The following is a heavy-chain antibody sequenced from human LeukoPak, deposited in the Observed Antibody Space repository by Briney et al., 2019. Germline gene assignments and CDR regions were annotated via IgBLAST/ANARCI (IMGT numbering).Heavy chain of an antibody. Sequence: GGSLRLSCAASGFTVRSNYMSWVRQAPGKGLEWVSIIYGGGSVFYADSVKGRFTISRDNSKNTLYLQMNSLRAEDTAVYYCARRAGAYSHPYDYWGQGTLVTVSS. CDR2: IYGGGSV. J-gene: IGHJ4*02. D-gene: IGHD4/OR15-4a*01. CDR1: GFTVRSNY. CDR3: ARRAGAYSHPYDY. V-gene: IGHV3-53*01.